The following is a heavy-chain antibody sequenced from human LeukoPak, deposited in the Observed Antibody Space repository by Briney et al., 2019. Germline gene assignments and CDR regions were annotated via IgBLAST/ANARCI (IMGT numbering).Heavy chain of an antibody. CDR1: GYTFTGYY. V-gene: IGHV1-46*01. J-gene: IGHJ4*02. CDR2: INPSGGST. Sequence: ASVKVSCKASGYTFTGYYMHWVRQAPGQGLEWMGIINPSGGSTSYAQKFQGRVTMTRDMSTSTVYMELSSLRSEDTAVYYCARMYYYDSSGYYRERGLDYWGQGTLVTVSS. D-gene: IGHD3-22*01. CDR3: ARMYYYDSSGYYRERGLDY.